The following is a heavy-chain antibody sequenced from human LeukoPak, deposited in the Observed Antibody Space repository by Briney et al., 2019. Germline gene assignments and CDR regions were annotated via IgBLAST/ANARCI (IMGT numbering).Heavy chain of an antibody. J-gene: IGHJ5*02. CDR1: GFTVSSNH. Sequence: GGSLRLSCAASGFTVSSNHMSWVRQAPGKGLEWVSVIYSGGSTYYADSVKGRFTISRDNSKNTLYLQMNSLRAEDTAVYYCARGIGTMVRGVWLNWFDPWGQGTLVTVSS. CDR2: IYSGGST. V-gene: IGHV3-53*01. CDR3: ARGIGTMVRGVWLNWFDP. D-gene: IGHD3-10*01.